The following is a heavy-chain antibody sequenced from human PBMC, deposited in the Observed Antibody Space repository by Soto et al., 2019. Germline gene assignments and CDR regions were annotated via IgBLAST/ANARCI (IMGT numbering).Heavy chain of an antibody. CDR1: GYTFTSYA. J-gene: IGHJ4*02. CDR2: INAGNGNT. Sequence: GASVKVSCKASGYTFTSYAMHWVRQAPGQRLEWMGWINAGNGNTKYSQKFQGRVTITRDTSASTAYMELSSLRSEDTAIYFCVRHFVMVDSWGQGSLVTVSS. V-gene: IGHV1-3*01. D-gene: IGHD2-21*01. CDR3: VRHFVMVDS.